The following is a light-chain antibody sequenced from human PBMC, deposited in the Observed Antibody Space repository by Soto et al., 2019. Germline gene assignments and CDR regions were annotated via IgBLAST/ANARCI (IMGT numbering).Light chain of an antibody. CDR2: GAS. V-gene: IGKV3D-20*02. CDR1: QSVSSSY. Sequence: EIALTQSPGTLSLSPGERATLPCTASQSVSSSYLAWYQQKPGQAPRLLIYGASSRATGIPDRFSGSGCGTDFSLTITGLEPEDFSVYYCQQRSNWPSLTFGGGTKVDIK. CDR3: QQRSNWPSLT. J-gene: IGKJ4*01.